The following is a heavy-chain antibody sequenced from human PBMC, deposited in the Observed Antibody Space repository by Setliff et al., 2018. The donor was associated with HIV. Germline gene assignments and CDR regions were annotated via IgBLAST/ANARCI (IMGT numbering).Heavy chain of an antibody. V-gene: IGHV4-61*09. CDR2: VYTTGGT. J-gene: IGHJ3*02. Sequence: SETLSLTCTVSGGSISSGIYYWIWIRQPAGKGLEWIGHVYTTGGTNYNPSLESRLTISVDTSRNQFSLRLSSVTAADTAVYYCARAPTGVTNAFDIWGQVTMVTVSS. D-gene: IGHD2-8*02. CDR3: ARAPTGVTNAFDI. CDR1: GGSISSGIYY.